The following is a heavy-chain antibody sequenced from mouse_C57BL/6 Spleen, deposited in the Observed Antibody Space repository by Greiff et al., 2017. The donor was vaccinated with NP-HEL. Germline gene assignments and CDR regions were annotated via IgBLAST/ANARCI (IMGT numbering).Heavy chain of an antibody. Sequence: VHLVESGAELMKPGASVKLSCKATGYTFTGYWIEWVKQRPGHGLEWIGEILPGSGSTNYNQKFKGKATLTVDQSSSTAYMQLNSLTSEDSAVYYCARWHYYYGSSYYFDYWGQGTTLTVSS. CDR2: ILPGSGST. J-gene: IGHJ2*01. CDR3: ARWHYYYGSSYYFDY. V-gene: IGHV1-9*01. CDR1: GYTFTGYW. D-gene: IGHD1-1*01.